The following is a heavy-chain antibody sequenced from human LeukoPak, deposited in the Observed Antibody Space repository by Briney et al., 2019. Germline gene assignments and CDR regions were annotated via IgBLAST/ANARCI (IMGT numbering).Heavy chain of an antibody. CDR3: ARSYRGTTPDY. Sequence: PSETLSLTCTVSSGSISSSSYYWGWIRQPPGKGLEWIGSIYYSGSTYYNPSLKSRVTISVDTSKNQFSLKLSSVTAADTAVYYCARSYRGTTPDYWGQGTLVTVSS. J-gene: IGHJ4*02. D-gene: IGHD1-26*01. CDR2: IYYSGST. V-gene: IGHV4-39*07. CDR1: SGSISSSSYY.